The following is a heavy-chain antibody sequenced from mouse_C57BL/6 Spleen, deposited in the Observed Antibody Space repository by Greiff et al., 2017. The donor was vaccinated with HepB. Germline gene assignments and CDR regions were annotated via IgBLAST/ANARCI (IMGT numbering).Heavy chain of an antibody. Sequence: VHVKQSGAELVKPGASVKLSCTASGFNIKDYYMHWVKQRTEQGLEWIGRIDPEDGETKYAPKFQGKATITADTSSNTAYLQLSSLTSEDTAVYYCASPSVVDEGFDYWGQGTTLTVSS. CDR2: IDPEDGET. CDR1: GFNIKDYY. V-gene: IGHV14-2*01. J-gene: IGHJ2*01. D-gene: IGHD1-1*01. CDR3: ASPSVVDEGFDY.